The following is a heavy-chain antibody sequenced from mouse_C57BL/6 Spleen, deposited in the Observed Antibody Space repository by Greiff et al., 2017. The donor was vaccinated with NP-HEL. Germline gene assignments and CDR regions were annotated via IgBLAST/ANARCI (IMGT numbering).Heavy chain of an antibody. CDR2: INPSTGGT. Sequence: EVQLQPSGPELVKPGASVKISCQASGYSFTGYYLNWVQQSPEKSLEWIGEINPSTGGTTYNQKFKAKATLTVDKSSSTAYMQLKSLTSEDSAVYYCARDSSVFAYWGQGTLVTVSA. V-gene: IGHV1-42*01. J-gene: IGHJ3*01. D-gene: IGHD3-2*02. CDR3: ARDSSVFAY. CDR1: GYSFTGYY.